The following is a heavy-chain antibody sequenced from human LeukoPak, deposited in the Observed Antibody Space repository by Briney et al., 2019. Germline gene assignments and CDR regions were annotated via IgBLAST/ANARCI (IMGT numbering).Heavy chain of an antibody. J-gene: IGHJ3*02. CDR1: GFTFSNYA. D-gene: IGHD3-22*01. CDR3: AKGDYYDSSGDAFDI. Sequence: GGSLRLSCAASGFTFSNYAMSWVRQAPGKGLEWVSAISDSGGTTYYADSVKGRFTISRDNSKNTLYLQMNSLRAEDTAVYYCAKGDYYDSSGDAFDIWGQGTMVTVSS. CDR2: ISDSGGTT. V-gene: IGHV3-23*01.